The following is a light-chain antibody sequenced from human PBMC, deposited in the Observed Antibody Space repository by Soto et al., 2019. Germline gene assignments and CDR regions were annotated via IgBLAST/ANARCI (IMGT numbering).Light chain of an antibody. Sequence: IVMTQSPATLSVSPGERATLSCRASQSVSSNLAWYQQKPGQAPRLLIYDASTRATGIPARFSGSGSGTEFALTISSLQSEEFAVYYCQQYNSWLTFGGGTKVEIK. V-gene: IGKV3-15*01. J-gene: IGKJ4*01. CDR3: QQYNSWLT. CDR1: QSVSSN. CDR2: DAS.